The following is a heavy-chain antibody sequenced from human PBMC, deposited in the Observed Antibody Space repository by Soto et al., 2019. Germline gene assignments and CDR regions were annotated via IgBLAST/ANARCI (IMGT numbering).Heavy chain of an antibody. J-gene: IGHJ4*02. CDR1: GFTFSSYW. V-gene: IGHV3-74*01. Sequence: EVQLVESGGGLVQPGGSLRLSCAASGFTFSSYWMHWVRKAPGKGLVWVSRINSDGSSTSYADSVKGRFTISRDNAKNTLYLQMNSLRAEDTAVYYCAQIYGSGSYVFDYWGQGTLVTVSS. CDR3: AQIYGSGSYVFDY. CDR2: INSDGSST. D-gene: IGHD3-10*01.